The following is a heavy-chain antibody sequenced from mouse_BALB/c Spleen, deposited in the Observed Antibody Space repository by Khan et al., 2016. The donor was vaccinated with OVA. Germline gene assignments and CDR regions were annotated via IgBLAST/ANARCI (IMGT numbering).Heavy chain of an antibody. Sequence: VQLQESGAQLARPGASVKLSCKVSGYTFTDYSINWMRQRTGQGLEWIGEIYPGSDNTYYNENFKGRATLTVDKSSNTAYMEFSSLTSEDSAVYFWAREWAAWFPYWGQGTLVTVSA. CDR3: AREWAAWFPY. J-gene: IGHJ3*01. CDR2: IYPGSDNT. V-gene: IGHV1-77*01. CDR1: GYTFTDYS.